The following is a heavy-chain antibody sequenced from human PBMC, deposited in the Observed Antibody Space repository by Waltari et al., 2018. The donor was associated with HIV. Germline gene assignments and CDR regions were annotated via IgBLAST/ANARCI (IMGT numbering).Heavy chain of an antibody. CDR1: GYTFTSYG. V-gene: IGHV1-18*01. Sequence: QVQLVQSGAEVKKPGASVTVSCKASGYTFTSYGISWVRQAPGQGLEWMGWISAYKGNTNYAQKLQGRVTMTTDTSTSTAYMELRSLRSDDTAVYYCARDRFGVTTVVTPLDYWGQGTLVTVSS. J-gene: IGHJ4*02. D-gene: IGHD4-17*01. CDR2: ISAYKGNT. CDR3: ARDRFGVTTVVTPLDY.